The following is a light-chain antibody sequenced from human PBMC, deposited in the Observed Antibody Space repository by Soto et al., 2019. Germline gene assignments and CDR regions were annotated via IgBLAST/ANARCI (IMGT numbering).Light chain of an antibody. V-gene: IGKV1-9*01. J-gene: IGKJ4*01. CDR2: AAS. Sequence: IQVTQSPSSLSASVGDRVTITCRASQGITSYLAWYQQKPGKAPKLLIYAASALQTGVSSRFSGSGYGTDFALTISNLQPEDFATYFCQQLNTYGFGGGTKVEIK. CDR1: QGITSY. CDR3: QQLNTYG.